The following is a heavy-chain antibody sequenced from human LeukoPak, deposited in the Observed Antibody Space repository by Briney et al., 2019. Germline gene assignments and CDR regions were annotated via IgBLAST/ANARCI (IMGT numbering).Heavy chain of an antibody. J-gene: IGHJ4*02. CDR2: IIPVFGTP. CDR3: ARIEGDYGVFVF. D-gene: IGHD4-17*01. CDR1: GGTSNTYA. V-gene: IGHV1-69*05. Sequence: SVKVSCKASGGTSNTYAFNWVRQAPGQGLEWMGRIIPVFGTPHYAQKYQGRLTITTDEFASTVYMELSSLRSQDTAIYYCARIEGDYGVFVFWGQGTLVTVSS.